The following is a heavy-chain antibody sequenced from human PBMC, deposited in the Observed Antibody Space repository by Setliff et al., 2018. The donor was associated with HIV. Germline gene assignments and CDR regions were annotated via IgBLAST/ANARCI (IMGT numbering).Heavy chain of an antibody. CDR2: VFYSGTT. Sequence: PSETLSLTCAVYGGSFTAYHWSWIRQPPGRGLEWIGYVFYSGTTYYNPSLKSRLVISVDSSKNLFSLNLKSVTAADTAVYYCARSRVWADAGRYFDSWGQGTLVTVSS. CDR3: ARSRVWADAGRYFDS. V-gene: IGHV4-34*09. J-gene: IGHJ4*02. CDR1: GGSFTAYH. D-gene: IGHD7-27*01.